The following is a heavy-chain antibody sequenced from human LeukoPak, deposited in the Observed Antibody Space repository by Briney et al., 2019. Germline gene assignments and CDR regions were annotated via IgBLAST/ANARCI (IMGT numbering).Heavy chain of an antibody. J-gene: IGHJ6*03. CDR1: GFTFSSYS. V-gene: IGHV3-21*01. D-gene: IGHD3-10*01. CDR2: ISSSSSYI. Sequence: PGGSLRLSCAASGFTFSSYSMNWVRQAPGKGLEWVSSISSSSSYIYYADSVKGRFTISRDNAKNSLYLQMNSLRAEDTAVYYCARNRGVRGVSRTDYYYYMDVWGKGTTVTISS. CDR3: ARNRGVRGVSRTDYYYYMDV.